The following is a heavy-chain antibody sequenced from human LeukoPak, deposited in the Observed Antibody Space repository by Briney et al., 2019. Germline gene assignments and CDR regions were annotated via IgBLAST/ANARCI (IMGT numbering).Heavy chain of an antibody. Sequence: SGTLSLTCAVYGGSFSGYYWSWIRQPPGKGLEWIGEINHSGSTNHNPSLKSRVTISVDTSKNQFTLKVRSVTAADTGVYFCARKGLRPLEWLSEYFFDYWGQGTLVSVAS. CDR1: GGSFSGYY. CDR2: INHSGST. CDR3: ARKGLRPLEWLSEYFFDY. V-gene: IGHV4-34*01. J-gene: IGHJ4*02. D-gene: IGHD3-3*01.